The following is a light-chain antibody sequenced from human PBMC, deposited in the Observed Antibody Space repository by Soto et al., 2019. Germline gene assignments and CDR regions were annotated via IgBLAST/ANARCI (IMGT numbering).Light chain of an antibody. CDR2: DAS. Sequence: IVLTQSPGTLSLSPGERVTLSCRASQSISRNYLAWYQQRPGQAPRLLIYDASNRATGIPARFSGSGSGTEFSLTISSLQSEDFAVYSCQQYGDWPGSFGGGTKVEIK. CDR3: QQYGDWPGS. CDR1: QSISRNY. J-gene: IGKJ4*01. V-gene: IGKV3-20*01.